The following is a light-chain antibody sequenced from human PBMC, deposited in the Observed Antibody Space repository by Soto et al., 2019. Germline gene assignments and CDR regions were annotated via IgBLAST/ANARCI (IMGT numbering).Light chain of an antibody. CDR3: SSYAGSNSYV. Sequence: QSALTQPPSASGSPGQSVTISCTGTSSDVGGYNSVSWYQQHPGKAPKLMIYEVSKRPSGVPDRFSGSKSGNTASLTVSGLQAEDEADYYCSSYAGSNSYVFGTGTKLTVI. V-gene: IGLV2-8*01. J-gene: IGLJ1*01. CDR1: SSDVGGYNS. CDR2: EVS.